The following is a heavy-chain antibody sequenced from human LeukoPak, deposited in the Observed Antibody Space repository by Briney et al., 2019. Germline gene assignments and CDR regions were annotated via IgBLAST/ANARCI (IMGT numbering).Heavy chain of an antibody. Sequence: PGGSLRLSCAASGFTFSSYGMHWVRQAPGKGLEWVAVISYDGSNKYYADSVKGRFTISRDNSKNTLYLQMNSLRAEDTAVYYCAKNDDYGDYPFDYWGQGTLVTVSS. CDR3: AKNDDYGDYPFDY. J-gene: IGHJ4*02. V-gene: IGHV3-30*18. CDR1: GFTFSSYG. D-gene: IGHD4-17*01. CDR2: ISYDGSNK.